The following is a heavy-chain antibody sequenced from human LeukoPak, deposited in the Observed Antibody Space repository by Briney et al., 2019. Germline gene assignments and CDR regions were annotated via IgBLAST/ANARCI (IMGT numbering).Heavy chain of an antibody. CDR3: ARGYCSSTSCHQPYYYYGMDV. V-gene: IGHV1-2*04. Sequence: ASVKVSCKASGYTFTGYYIHWVRQAPGQGLEWMGWINPDSGGTHYAQKFQGWVTMTRDTSISTAYMELSRLRSDDTAVYYCARGYCSSTSCHQPYYYYGMDVWGQGTTVTVSS. D-gene: IGHD2-2*01. CDR2: INPDSGGT. J-gene: IGHJ6*02. CDR1: GYTFTGYY.